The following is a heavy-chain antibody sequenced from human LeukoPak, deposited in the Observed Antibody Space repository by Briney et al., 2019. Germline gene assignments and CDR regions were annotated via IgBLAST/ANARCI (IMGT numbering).Heavy chain of an antibody. V-gene: IGHV3-74*01. J-gene: IGHJ4*02. D-gene: IGHD5-12*01. CDR2: INSDGSST. CDR1: GFTFSSYW. Sequence: GGSLRLSCAASGFTFSSYWMHWVRQAPGKGLVCASRINSDGSSTSYADSVKGRFTISRDNAKNTLYLQMNSLRAEDTAVYYCARDAAYDSRGDYWGQGTLVTVSS. CDR3: ARDAAYDSRGDY.